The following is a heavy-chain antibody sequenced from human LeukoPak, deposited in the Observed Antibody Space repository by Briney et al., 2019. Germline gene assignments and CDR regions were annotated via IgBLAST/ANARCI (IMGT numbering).Heavy chain of an antibody. CDR2: INTNTGIP. J-gene: IGHJ6*02. V-gene: IGHV7-4-1*02. D-gene: IGHD3-3*01. CDR3: ARASGNHYYDFWSGYYHGYYYHGMDV. CDR1: GYTFTSYA. Sequence: AAVKVFCKASGYTFTSYAMNWVRQAPGQGLEWMGWINTNTGIPTYAQGFTGRFVFSLDTSVSTAYLQISSLKAEDTAVYYCARASGNHYYDFWSGYYHGYYYHGMDVWGQGTTVTVSS.